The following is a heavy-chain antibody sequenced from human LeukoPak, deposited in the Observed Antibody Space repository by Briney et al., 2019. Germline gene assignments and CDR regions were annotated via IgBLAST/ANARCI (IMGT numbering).Heavy chain of an antibody. CDR3: ARDRGSSGWYGTGFDI. Sequence: PGGSLRLSCAASGFTFSSYAMHWVRQAPDKGLEWVAFIWYDGSSKYYADSVKGRFTISRDNFKNTLYLQMNSLRAEDTAVYYCARDRGSSGWYGTGFDIWGQGTMVTVSS. CDR1: GFTFSSYA. V-gene: IGHV3-33*01. D-gene: IGHD6-19*01. J-gene: IGHJ3*02. CDR2: IWYDGSSK.